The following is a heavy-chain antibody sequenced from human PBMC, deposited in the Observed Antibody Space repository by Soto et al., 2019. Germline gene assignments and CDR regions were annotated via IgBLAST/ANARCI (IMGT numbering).Heavy chain of an antibody. D-gene: IGHD3-3*01. Sequence: SETLSLTCTVSGGSISSYYWSWIRQPPGKGLEWIGYIYYSGSTNYNPSLKSRVTISVDTSKNQFSLKLSSVTAADTAVYYRARLATYYDFWSGKNWFDPWGQGTLVTVSS. CDR3: ARLATYYDFWSGKNWFDP. CDR1: GGSISSYY. V-gene: IGHV4-59*08. J-gene: IGHJ5*02. CDR2: IYYSGST.